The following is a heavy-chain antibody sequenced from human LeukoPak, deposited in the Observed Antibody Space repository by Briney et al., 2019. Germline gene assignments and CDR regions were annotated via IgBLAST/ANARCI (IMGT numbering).Heavy chain of an antibody. CDR1: GFTFSSYW. CDR3: TRYYYDSSGYYPYDFDY. CDR2: IKQEGSET. D-gene: IGHD3-22*01. V-gene: IGHV3-7*01. J-gene: IGHJ4*02. Sequence: GGSLRLSCAASGFTFSSYWMSWFRKAPGKGREGVANIKQEGSETYYVDSVKGRFTISRDNAKNSLYMQMKTLRADDTAVYYCTRYYYDSSGYYPYDFDYWGQGTLVTVSS.